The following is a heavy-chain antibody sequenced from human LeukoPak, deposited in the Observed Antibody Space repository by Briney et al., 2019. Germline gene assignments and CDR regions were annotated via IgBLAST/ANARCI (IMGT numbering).Heavy chain of an antibody. V-gene: IGHV3-23*01. D-gene: IGHD3-16*01. J-gene: IGHJ6*02. CDR1: GFTFSSYE. CDR3: AKHLGDSEYYGIDV. Sequence: GGSLRLSCAASGFTFSSYEMNWVRQAPGKGLEWISVISGSGDTTYYADSVKGRFTISRDISKNTLYLQMNSLRAEDTVVYYCAKHLGDSEYYGIDVWGQGTTVTVSS. CDR2: ISGSGDTT.